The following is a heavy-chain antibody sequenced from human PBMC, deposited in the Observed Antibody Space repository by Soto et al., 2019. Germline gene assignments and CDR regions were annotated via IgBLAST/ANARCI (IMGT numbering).Heavy chain of an antibody. D-gene: IGHD6-13*01. J-gene: IGHJ4*02. CDR2: INHSGST. CDR1: GAPFNGYY. CDR3: AHSSEVAYSSLGFDY. V-gene: IGHV4-34*01. Sequence: SETLSLTCAVYGAPFNGYYCTWIRQPPGKGPEWIGEINHSGSTNYSPSLKSRLTITKDTSKNQVVLTVTNMDPVDTATYYCAHSSEVAYSSLGFDYWGQGTLVTVSS.